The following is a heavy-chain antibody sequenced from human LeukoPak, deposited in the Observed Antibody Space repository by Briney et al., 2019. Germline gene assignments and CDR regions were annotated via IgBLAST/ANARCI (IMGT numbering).Heavy chain of an antibody. Sequence: PGGSLRLSCAASGFTFSSYGMNWVRQAPGKGLEWVSSISSSSSYIYYADSVKGRFTISRDNAKNSLYLQMNSLRAEDTAVYYCARDPPPFGVVTDFDYWGQGTLVTVSS. CDR3: ARDPPPFGVVTDFDY. V-gene: IGHV3-21*01. J-gene: IGHJ4*02. CDR2: ISSSSSYI. CDR1: GFTFSSYG. D-gene: IGHD3-3*01.